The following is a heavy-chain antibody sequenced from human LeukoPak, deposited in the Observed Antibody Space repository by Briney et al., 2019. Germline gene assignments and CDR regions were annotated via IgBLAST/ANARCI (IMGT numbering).Heavy chain of an antibody. V-gene: IGHV3-23*01. Sequence: GVSLRLSCAASVFTFSTYAMSWLRQAPGEGLEWVSILSGSGGSTNSADSVKRRFIISRDNSKNTLYLQMTSLRAEDTAIYYCAKDLTLFGVGSAFDHWGQGTLVTVSS. CDR2: LSGSGGST. CDR3: AKDLTLFGVGSAFDH. J-gene: IGHJ4*02. CDR1: VFTFSTYA. D-gene: IGHD3-3*01.